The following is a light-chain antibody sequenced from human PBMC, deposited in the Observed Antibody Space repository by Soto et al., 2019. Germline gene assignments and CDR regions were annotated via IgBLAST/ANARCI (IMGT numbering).Light chain of an antibody. CDR1: QSVSSY. J-gene: IGKJ3*01. CDR2: GAS. Sequence: EIVMTQSPATLSVSPGERATLSCRASQSVSSYLAWYQQKPGQAPRLLIYGASSRATGIPDRFSGSGSGTDFTLTISRLEPEDFAVYYCQQYESSPQAFGPGTKVDIK. CDR3: QQYESSPQA. V-gene: IGKV3-20*01.